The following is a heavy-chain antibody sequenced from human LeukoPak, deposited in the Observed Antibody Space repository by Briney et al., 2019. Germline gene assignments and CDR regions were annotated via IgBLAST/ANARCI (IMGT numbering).Heavy chain of an antibody. D-gene: IGHD2-2*01. V-gene: IGHV1-18*01. CDR2: ISAYNGNT. CDR1: GYTFTSYG. Sequence: ASVKVSCKASGYTFTSYGISWVRQAPGQGLEWMGWISAYNGNTNYARKLQGRVTMTTDTSTSTAYMELRSLRSEDTAVYYCASPPGGYCSSTSCSAEYFQHWGQGTLVTVSS. J-gene: IGHJ1*01. CDR3: ASPPGGYCSSTSCSAEYFQH.